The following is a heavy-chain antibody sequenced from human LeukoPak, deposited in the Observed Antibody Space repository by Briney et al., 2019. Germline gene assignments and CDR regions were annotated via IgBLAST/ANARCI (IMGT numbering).Heavy chain of an antibody. J-gene: IGHJ5*02. CDR3: ARDAKDIVVVVAAKAVRFDP. CDR1: GYTFTSYG. V-gene: IGHV1-18*01. CDR2: ISAYNGNT. D-gene: IGHD2-15*01. Sequence: ASVTVSCKASGYTFTSYGISWVRQAPGQGLEWMGWISAYNGNTNYAQKFQGRVTMTTDTYTSTAYMELRSLRSDDTAVYYCARDAKDIVVVVAAKAVRFDPWGQGTLVTVSS.